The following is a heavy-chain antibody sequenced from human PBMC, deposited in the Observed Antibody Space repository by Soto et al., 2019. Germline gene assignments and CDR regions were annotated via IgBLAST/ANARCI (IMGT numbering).Heavy chain of an antibody. V-gene: IGHV4-31*03. Sequence: SETLSLTCTVSGGSISSGGYYWSWIRQHPGKGLEWIGYIYYSGRTYYNPSLKSRVTISVDTSKNQFSLKLSSVTAADTAVYYCAGGVYELPAGYDYWGQGTLVTVSS. CDR3: AGGVYELPAGYDY. D-gene: IGHD2-2*01. CDR1: GGSISSGGYY. CDR2: IYYSGRT. J-gene: IGHJ4*02.